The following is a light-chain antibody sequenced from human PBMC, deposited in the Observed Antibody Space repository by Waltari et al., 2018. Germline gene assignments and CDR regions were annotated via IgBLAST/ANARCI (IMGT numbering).Light chain of an antibody. CDR1: ENIRDY. Sequence: IVLTQSPATLSLSPGEIAILSCRASENIRDYLAWYQQKGGQAPRLLIYDASNRGTGTPARFSGSGSGTDFTLTISSLEPEDFAVYYCQQRSTWPVTFGPGTKLDIK. CDR3: QQRSTWPVT. V-gene: IGKV3-11*01. CDR2: DAS. J-gene: IGKJ3*01.